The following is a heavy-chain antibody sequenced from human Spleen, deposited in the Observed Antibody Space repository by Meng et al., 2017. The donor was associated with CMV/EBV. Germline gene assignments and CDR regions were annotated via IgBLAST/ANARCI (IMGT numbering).Heavy chain of an antibody. CDR3: ARPPGDSSSWYGYVGF. CDR2: INPSGGST. CDR1: GYIFTSYY. V-gene: IGHV1-46*01. J-gene: IGHJ4*02. D-gene: IGHD6-13*01. Sequence: ASVKVSCKASGYIFTSYYIHWVRQAPGQGLEWMGIINPSGGSTSYAQKFQGRVTMTRDTSTSTVYMELSSLTSEDTAVYYCARPPGDSSSWYGYVGFWGQGTLVTVSS.